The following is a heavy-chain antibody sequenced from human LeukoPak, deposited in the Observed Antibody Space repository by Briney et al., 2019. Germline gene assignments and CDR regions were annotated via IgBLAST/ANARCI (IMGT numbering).Heavy chain of an antibody. CDR1: GGSLSSAAYS. V-gene: IGHV4-30-2*01. D-gene: IGHD3-3*02. CDR3: ARGVHFWSGYLTTTPYYFDY. J-gene: IGHJ4*02. Sequence: SETLSLTCTVSGGSLSSAAYSWSWIRQPPGKGLEWIGYIYHSGSTYYSPSLKSRVTISVDTSKNQFSLKLSSVTAADTAVYYCARGVHFWSGYLTTTPYYFDYWGQGTLVTVSS. CDR2: IYHSGST.